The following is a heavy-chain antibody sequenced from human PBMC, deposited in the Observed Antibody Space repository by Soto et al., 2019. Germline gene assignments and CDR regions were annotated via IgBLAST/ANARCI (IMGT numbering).Heavy chain of an antibody. CDR3: AKPRVAGTWAFDS. V-gene: IGHV3-9*01. D-gene: IGHD6-19*01. J-gene: IGHJ4*02. CDR2: ISWNSGSI. Sequence: SLRLSCEASGFNFEDYAMYWVRQAPGKGLEWVLGISWNSGSIGHADSVKGRFAISRDNAKKSLYLQMNSLRPEDTALYYCAKPRVAGTWAFDSWGQGTLVTVSS. CDR1: GFNFEDYA.